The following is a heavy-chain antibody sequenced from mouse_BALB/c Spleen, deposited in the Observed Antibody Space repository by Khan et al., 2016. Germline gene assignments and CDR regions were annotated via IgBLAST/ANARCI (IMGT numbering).Heavy chain of an antibody. CDR3: ARAWYSFDY. CDR2: ILPGRGNS. Sequence: QVQLKQSGAELMKPGASVKISCKATGYTFSNYWIEWVKQRPGHGLEWIGDILPGRGNSNSNENFKGKAPFTAATSSNTAFMQLSSLTAEDSAVYFCARAWYSFDYWGQGTSVTVSS. J-gene: IGHJ4*01. D-gene: IGHD1-1*02. CDR1: GYTFSNYW. V-gene: IGHV1-9*01.